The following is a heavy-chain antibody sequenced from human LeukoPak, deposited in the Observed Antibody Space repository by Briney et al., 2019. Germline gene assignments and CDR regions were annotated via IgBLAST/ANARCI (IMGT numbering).Heavy chain of an antibody. Sequence: ASVKVSCKTYGSTFTWFLIHWVRQAPGQGLEWVGTINPRGDITSYAQRFQGRVTLTEDTSTSTFYMELSSLTSDDTAVYFCARPTYCDGTNCGYWLDPWGPGTLVTVSS. CDR1: GSTFTWFL. D-gene: IGHD2-21*01. J-gene: IGHJ5*02. V-gene: IGHV1-46*01. CDR3: ARPTYCDGTNCGYWLDP. CDR2: INPRGDIT.